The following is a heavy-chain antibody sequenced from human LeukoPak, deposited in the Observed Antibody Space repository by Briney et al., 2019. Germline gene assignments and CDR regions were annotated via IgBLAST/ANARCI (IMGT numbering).Heavy chain of an antibody. Sequence: GGSLRLSCAASGFTFSSYSTNWVRQAPGKGLEWVSSISSSSSYIYYADSVKGRFTISRDNAKNSLYLQMNSLRAEDTAVYYCARDNGYVDLNAFDIWGQGTMVTVSS. CDR1: GFTFSSYS. V-gene: IGHV3-21*01. D-gene: IGHD5-12*01. CDR3: ARDNGYVDLNAFDI. CDR2: ISSSSSYI. J-gene: IGHJ3*02.